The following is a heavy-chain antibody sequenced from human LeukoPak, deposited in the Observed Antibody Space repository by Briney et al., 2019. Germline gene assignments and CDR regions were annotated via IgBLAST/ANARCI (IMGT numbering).Heavy chain of an antibody. CDR3: ARGRYTYYDFWSGPKYYYYGMDV. Sequence: SETLSLTCAVYGGSFSGYYWSWIRQPPGKGLEWIGGINHSGSTNYNPSLKSRVTISVDTSKNQFSLKLSSVTAADTAVYYCARGRYTYYDFWSGPKYYYYGMDVWGQGTTVTVSS. V-gene: IGHV4-34*01. J-gene: IGHJ6*02. D-gene: IGHD3-3*01. CDR1: GGSFSGYY. CDR2: INHSGST.